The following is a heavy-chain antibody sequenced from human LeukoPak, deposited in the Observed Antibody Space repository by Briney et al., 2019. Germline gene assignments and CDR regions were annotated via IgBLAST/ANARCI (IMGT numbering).Heavy chain of an antibody. CDR1: GFSLDTSLVG. CDR2: HYWNDDK. Sequence: SGPTLVKPTQTLTLTCTFSGFSLDTSLVGVGWIRQAPGKALEWLALHYWNDDKRYSPSLRTRLTVTKDTSKNQVVLTITNMNPVDTGTYYCAHRLGNYGKPWDYWGPGTLVTVSS. D-gene: IGHD4-17*01. V-gene: IGHV2-5*01. CDR3: AHRLGNYGKPWDY. J-gene: IGHJ4*02.